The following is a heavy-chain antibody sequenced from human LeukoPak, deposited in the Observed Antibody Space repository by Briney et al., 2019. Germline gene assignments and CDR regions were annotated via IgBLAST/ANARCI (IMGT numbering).Heavy chain of an antibody. CDR3: ATMSLLQYFQH. CDR1: GYPLTDFS. J-gene: IGHJ1*01. CDR2: FDREDGEA. V-gene: IGHV1-24*01. Sequence: ASVKVSCQVSGYPLTDFSIHWVRQAPGKGLEWLGGFDREDGEAIYAQKFQGRVAVTEDTSTDTAYMELRSLRSEDTALYFCATMSLLQYFQHWGQGTLLTVSS.